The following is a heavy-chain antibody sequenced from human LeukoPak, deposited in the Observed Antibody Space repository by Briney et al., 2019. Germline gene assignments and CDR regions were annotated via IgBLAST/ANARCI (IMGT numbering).Heavy chain of an antibody. D-gene: IGHD3-3*01. J-gene: IGHJ4*02. CDR2: IKQDGSEE. V-gene: IGHV3-7*01. CDR1: GFTFSSYW. Sequence: PGGSLRLSCAASGFTFSSYWMSWVRQAPGKGLEWVANIKQDGSEEYYVDSVKGRFTISRDNAKNSLYLQMNSLRAEDTAVYYCAREVFGVVISRGFDYWGQGTLVTVSS. CDR3: AREVFGVVISRGFDY.